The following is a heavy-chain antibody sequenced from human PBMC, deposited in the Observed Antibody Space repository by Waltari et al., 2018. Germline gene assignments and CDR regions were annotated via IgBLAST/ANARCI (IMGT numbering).Heavy chain of an antibody. J-gene: IGHJ5*02. Sequence: QVQLVQSGAEVKKPGSSVKVSCKASGGTFSSYAISWVRQAPGQGLEWMGGIIPIFGTANYAQKFQGRVTITADESTSTAYMELSSLRSEDTAVYYCARAGTIFGVVIYNWFDPWGQGTLVTVSS. D-gene: IGHD3-3*01. V-gene: IGHV1-69*01. CDR3: ARAGTIFGVVIYNWFDP. CDR2: IIPIFGTA. CDR1: GGTFSSYA.